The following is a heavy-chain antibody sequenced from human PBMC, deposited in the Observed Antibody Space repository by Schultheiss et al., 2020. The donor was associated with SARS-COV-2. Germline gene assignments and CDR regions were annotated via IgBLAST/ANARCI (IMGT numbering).Heavy chain of an antibody. CDR2: IWYDGSTE. J-gene: IGHJ6*02. Sequence: GGSLRLSCAASGFTFSSYGMHWVRQAPGKGLEWVAVIWYDGSTEYYGDSVKGRFTISRDNSKNMLYLQMNSLRGEDTAVYYCARDRSGWDYGMDVWGQGTTVTVSS. CDR3: ARDRSGWDYGMDV. D-gene: IGHD3-3*01. CDR1: GFTFSSYG. V-gene: IGHV3-33*01.